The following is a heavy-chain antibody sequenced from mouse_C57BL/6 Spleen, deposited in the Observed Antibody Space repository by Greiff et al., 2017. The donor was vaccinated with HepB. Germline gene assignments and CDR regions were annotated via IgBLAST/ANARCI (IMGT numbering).Heavy chain of an antibody. CDR3: ARSHSYYDWWYFDV. CDR1: GFTFTDYY. V-gene: IGHV7-3*01. CDR2: IRNKANGYTT. Sequence: EVQLVESGGGLVQPGGSLSLSCAASGFTFTDYYMSWVRQPPGKALEWLGFIRNKANGYTTEYSASVKGRFTISRDNSQSILYLQMNALRAEDSATYYCARSHSYYDWWYFDVWGTGTTVTVSS. J-gene: IGHJ1*03. D-gene: IGHD2-4*01.